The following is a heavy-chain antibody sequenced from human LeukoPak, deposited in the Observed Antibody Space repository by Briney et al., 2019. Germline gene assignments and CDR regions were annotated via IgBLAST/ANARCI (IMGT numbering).Heavy chain of an antibody. V-gene: IGHV1-46*01. CDR3: ARDSQLGAITFISSGFDY. CDR2: INPSGGST. Sequence: ASVKVSCKASGYTFTSYYMHWVRQAPGQGLEWMGIINPSGGSTSYAQKFQGRVTMTRDTSTSTVYMELSSLRSEDTAVYYCARDSQLGAITFISSGFDYWGQGTLVTVSS. CDR1: GYTFTSYY. D-gene: IGHD1-26*01. J-gene: IGHJ4*02.